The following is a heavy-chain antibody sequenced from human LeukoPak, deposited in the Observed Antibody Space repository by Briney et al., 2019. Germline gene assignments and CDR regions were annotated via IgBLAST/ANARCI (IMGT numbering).Heavy chain of an antibody. CDR2: ISYDSEGD. V-gene: IGHV3-30*18. CDR3: AKDYYGSGSYFGY. CDR1: GFTFNNYG. Sequence: GGSLRLSCVTSGFTFNNYGMHWVRQLPGKGLEWVAVISYDSEGDYHVDSVKGRFTISRDNSKNTLYLQMNSLRVEDTAVYYCAKDYYGSGSYFGYWGQGTLVTVSS. D-gene: IGHD3-10*01. J-gene: IGHJ4*02.